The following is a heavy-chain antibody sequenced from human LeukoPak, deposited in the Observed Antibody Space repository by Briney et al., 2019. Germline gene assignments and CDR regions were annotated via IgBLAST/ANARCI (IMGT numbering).Heavy chain of an antibody. Sequence: GRSLRLSCAASGFTFSSYAMHWVRQAPGKGLEWVSVIYSGGSTYYADSVKGRFTISRDNSKNTLYLQMSSLRAEDAAVYYCARLGYYYASSGYSNDAFDIWGQGTMVTVSS. CDR1: GFTFSSYA. CDR3: ARLGYYYASSGYSNDAFDI. D-gene: IGHD3-22*01. CDR2: IYSGGST. V-gene: IGHV3-66*01. J-gene: IGHJ3*02.